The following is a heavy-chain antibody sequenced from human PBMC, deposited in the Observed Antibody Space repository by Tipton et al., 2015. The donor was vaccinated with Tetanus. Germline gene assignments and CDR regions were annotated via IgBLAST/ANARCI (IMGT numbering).Heavy chain of an antibody. D-gene: IGHD3-10*01. CDR3: ARGDYYGSGTYDV. V-gene: IGHV4-34*01. Sequence: NWVRQAPGKGLEWIGEINYDGSTNYSPSLKSRVTLSLDTTKKQVSLKLSSVTAADTAVYYCARGDYYGSGTYDVWGQGTTVTVPS. J-gene: IGHJ6*02. CDR2: INYDGST.